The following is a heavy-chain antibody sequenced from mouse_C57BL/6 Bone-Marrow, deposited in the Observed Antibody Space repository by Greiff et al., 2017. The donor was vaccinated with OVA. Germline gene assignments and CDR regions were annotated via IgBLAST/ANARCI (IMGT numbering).Heavy chain of an antibody. Sequence: VQLQQSGAELVKPGASVKMSCKASGYTFTSYWITWVKQRPGQGLEWIGDIYPGSGSTNYNEKFKSKATLTVDTSSSTAYMQLSSQTSEDSAVYYCAVITTVVGYYAMDYWGQGTSVTVSS. CDR1: GYTFTSYW. CDR2: IYPGSGST. D-gene: IGHD1-1*01. CDR3: AVITTVVGYYAMDY. V-gene: IGHV1-55*01. J-gene: IGHJ4*01.